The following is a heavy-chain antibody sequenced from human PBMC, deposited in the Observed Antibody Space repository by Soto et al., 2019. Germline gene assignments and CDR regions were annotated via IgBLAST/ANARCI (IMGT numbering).Heavy chain of an antibody. CDR1: GGSISSGGYS. D-gene: IGHD3-10*01. Sequence: QLQLQESGSGLVKPSQTLSLTCGVSGGSISSGGYSWSWIRQPPRKGLEWIGYIYHSGNTYYNPSLKSRVTISVDRSKNQFSLKLSSVTAADTAVYYCARVSSGGEFFDYWGQGTLVTVSS. CDR2: IYHSGNT. J-gene: IGHJ4*02. V-gene: IGHV4-30-2*01. CDR3: ARVSSGGEFFDY.